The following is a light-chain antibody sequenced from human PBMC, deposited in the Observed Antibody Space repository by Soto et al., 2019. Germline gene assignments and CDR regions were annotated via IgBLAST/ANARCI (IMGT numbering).Light chain of an antibody. CDR1: QDITNY. CDR2: GAS. J-gene: IGKJ5*01. V-gene: IGKV1-33*01. Sequence: DIQMTQSPSSLSASVGDRVTITCQASQDITNYLNWYQQKPGKAPNLLIYGASNLETGVPSRFSGSGSGTDFTFTTSSLQAEDIGTYFCQQYDSVFTFGQGTRLEIK. CDR3: QQYDSVFT.